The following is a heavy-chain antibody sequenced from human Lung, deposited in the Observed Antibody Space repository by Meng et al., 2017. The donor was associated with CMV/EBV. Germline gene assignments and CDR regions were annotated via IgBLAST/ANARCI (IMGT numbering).Heavy chain of an antibody. J-gene: IGHJ4*02. CDR2: ISGSGGST. CDR1: GFTFSSYA. Sequence: ESLKISXAASGFTFSSYAMSWVRQAPGKGLEWVSAISGSGGSTYYADSVKGRFTISRDNSKNTLYLQMNSLRAEDTAVYYCAKAGRTTIFGVVTNHYSYFDYWGQGTLVTVSS. D-gene: IGHD3-3*01. CDR3: AKAGRTTIFGVVTNHYSYFDY. V-gene: IGHV3-23*01.